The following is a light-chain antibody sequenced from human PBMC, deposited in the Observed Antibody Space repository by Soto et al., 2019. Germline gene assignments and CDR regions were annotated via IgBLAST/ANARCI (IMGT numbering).Light chain of an antibody. Sequence: EIVLTQSPGTLSLSPGEIATLYFRASQSVSSTYLAWYQQKPGQAPRLLIFGASSRATGIPDRFSGSGSGTDFTLTISRLEPEDFAVYYCQQYGSSPPTWTFGQGTKVDI. V-gene: IGKV3-20*01. CDR1: QSVSSTY. CDR2: GAS. CDR3: QQYGSSPPTWT. J-gene: IGKJ1*01.